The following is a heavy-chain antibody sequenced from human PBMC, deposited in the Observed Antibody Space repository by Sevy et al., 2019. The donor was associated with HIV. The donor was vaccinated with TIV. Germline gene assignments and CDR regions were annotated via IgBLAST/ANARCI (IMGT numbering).Heavy chain of an antibody. CDR1: GFTFSNSG. V-gene: IGHV3-48*01. D-gene: IGHD3-22*01. CDR2: ISGSSRTI. Sequence: GGSLRLSCVTSGFTFSNSGMNWVRQAPGKGLEWVSYISGSSRTINYADSVQGRFTISRDNAKNSLSLQMYSLRGEDTAVYYCARDCGNSGYYCLDHWGQGTLVTVSS. J-gene: IGHJ4*02. CDR3: ARDCGNSGYYCLDH.